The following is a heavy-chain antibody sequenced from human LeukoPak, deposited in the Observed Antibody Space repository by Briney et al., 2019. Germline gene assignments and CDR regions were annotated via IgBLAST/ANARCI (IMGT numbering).Heavy chain of an antibody. Sequence: GGSLRLSCAASGFTFSSYSMSWVRQAPGKGLEWVSSISSSSSYIYYADSVKGRFTISRDNAKNSLYLQMNSLRAEDTAVYYCARDLFDSSGYYYVGPYYYYYGMDVWGQGTTVTVSS. CDR3: ARDLFDSSGYYYVGPYYYYYGMDV. J-gene: IGHJ6*02. CDR2: ISSSSSYI. D-gene: IGHD3-22*01. CDR1: GFTFSSYS. V-gene: IGHV3-21*01.